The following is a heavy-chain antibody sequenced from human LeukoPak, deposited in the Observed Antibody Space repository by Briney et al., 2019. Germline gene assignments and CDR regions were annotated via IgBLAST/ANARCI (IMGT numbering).Heavy chain of an antibody. CDR1: GGSISSYY. J-gene: IGHJ4*02. V-gene: IGHV4-4*07. CDR2: IYTSGST. D-gene: IGHD1/OR15-1a*01. CDR3: ARVKQGGIFDY. Sequence: SETLSLTCTVSGGSISSYYWSWIPQPAGKGLEWIGRIYTSGSTNSTPSLKSRVTISVDTSKNQFSLKLSSVTAADTAVYYCARVKQGGIFDYWGQGSLVTVS.